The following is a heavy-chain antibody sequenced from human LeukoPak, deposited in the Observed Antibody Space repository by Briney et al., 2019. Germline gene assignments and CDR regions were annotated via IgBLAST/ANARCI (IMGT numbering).Heavy chain of an antibody. CDR3: ARGFPKVERRPPRARRGGWFDP. Sequence: ASVKVSCKASGYTFTSYDINWVRQATGQGLEWMGWMNPNSGNTGYAQKFQGRVTMTRNTSISTAYMELSSLRSEDTAVYYCARGFPKVERRPPRARRGGWFDPWGQGTLVTVSS. J-gene: IGHJ5*02. CDR2: MNPNSGNT. D-gene: IGHD1-1*01. CDR1: GYTFTSYD. V-gene: IGHV1-8*01.